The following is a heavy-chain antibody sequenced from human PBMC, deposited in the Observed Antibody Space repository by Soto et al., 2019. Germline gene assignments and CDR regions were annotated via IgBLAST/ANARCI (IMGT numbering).Heavy chain of an antibody. Sequence: QVQLVQSGAEVKKPGSSVKVSSKAPGGPFSSYTISWFRRPPGQGLEWMGRIIPIFGIANYAQKSQARFTITADKSTSTAYMELSSLRSEDTAVYYCAHGRWEESRDGYRGWFDPWGQGTLVTVSS. CDR3: AHGRWEESRDGYRGWFDP. J-gene: IGHJ5*02. CDR2: IIPIFGIA. D-gene: IGHD5-12*01. V-gene: IGHV1-69*02. CDR1: GGPFSSYT.